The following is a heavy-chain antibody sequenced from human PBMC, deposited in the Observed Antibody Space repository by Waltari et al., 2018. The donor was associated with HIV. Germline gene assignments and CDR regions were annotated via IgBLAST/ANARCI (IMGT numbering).Heavy chain of an antibody. CDR3: ARAPIVGASALYYYYGMDV. Sequence: QVQLVQSGAEVKKPGSSVKVSCKASGGTFSSYAISWVRQAPGQGLEWMGGSIPIFGTANYAQKFQGRVTITADKSTSTAYMELSSLRSEDTAVYYCARAPIVGASALYYYYGMDVWGQGTTVTVSS. CDR2: SIPIFGTA. CDR1: GGTFSSYA. V-gene: IGHV1-69*06. D-gene: IGHD1-26*01. J-gene: IGHJ6*02.